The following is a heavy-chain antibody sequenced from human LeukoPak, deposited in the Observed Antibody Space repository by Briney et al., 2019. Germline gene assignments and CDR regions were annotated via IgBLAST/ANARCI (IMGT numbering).Heavy chain of an antibody. D-gene: IGHD3-22*01. CDR3: ARPYYYDSRIDP. CDR1: GGSISSCDYY. V-gene: IGHV4-30-4*01. Sequence: NTSQTLSLTCTVSGGSISSCDYYWSWIRQPPGKSLEWIAHMYYSGSTYYNPSLKSRVTMSADTSKNQLSLKLSSVTAADTAVYYCARPYYYDSRIDPWGQGILVTVSS. CDR2: MYYSGST. J-gene: IGHJ5*02.